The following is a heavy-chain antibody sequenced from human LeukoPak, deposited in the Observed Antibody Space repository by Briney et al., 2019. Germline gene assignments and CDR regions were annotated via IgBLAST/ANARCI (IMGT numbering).Heavy chain of an antibody. D-gene: IGHD2-15*01. CDR1: GFTFSTYA. J-gene: IGHJ3*01. Sequence: GGSLRLSCTASGFTFSTYATHWVRQAPGKGLEYGSGISGNGRSTFYGSSVKGRFTVSRDNSKDTLYLQMGSLRVEDMAVYYCTRDIGRLRGDAFDFWGQGTMVTVSS. V-gene: IGHV3-64*01. CDR3: TRDIGRLRGDAFDF. CDR2: ISGNGRST.